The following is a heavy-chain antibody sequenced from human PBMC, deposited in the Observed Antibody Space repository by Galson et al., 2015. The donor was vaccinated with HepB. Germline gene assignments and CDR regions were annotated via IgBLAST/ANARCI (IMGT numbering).Heavy chain of an antibody. CDR3: ARDSQYSGGYAAFYI. Sequence: SLRLSCAASGFTFSTYWMTWVRQAPGKGLEWVANIKQDGSEKYYVDSVKGRFTISRDNAENSLYLQMNSLRAADTAVYYCARDSQYSGGYAAFYIWGQGTIVTVSS. D-gene: IGHD3-22*01. CDR2: IKQDGSEK. CDR1: GFTFSTYW. V-gene: IGHV3-7*01. J-gene: IGHJ3*02.